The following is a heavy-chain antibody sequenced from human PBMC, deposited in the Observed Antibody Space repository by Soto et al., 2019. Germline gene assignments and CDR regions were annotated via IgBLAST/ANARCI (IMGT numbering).Heavy chain of an antibody. CDR2: IYYSGST. Sequence: ETLSLTCTVSGGSISSYYWSWIRQPPGKGLEWIGYIYYSGSTNYNPSLKSRVTISVDTSKNQFSLKLSSVTAADTAVYYCARRHCSSTSCYLDYYYMGVWGKGTTVTVSS. V-gene: IGHV4-59*08. J-gene: IGHJ6*03. D-gene: IGHD2-2*01. CDR1: GGSISSYY. CDR3: ARRHCSSTSCYLDYYYMGV.